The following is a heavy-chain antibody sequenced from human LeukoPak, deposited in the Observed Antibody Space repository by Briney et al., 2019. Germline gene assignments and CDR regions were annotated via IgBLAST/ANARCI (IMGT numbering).Heavy chain of an antibody. V-gene: IGHV4-59*02. J-gene: IGHJ1*01. D-gene: IGHD3-10*01. CDR1: GASVSSYY. CDR3: AMGFWYEECFQH. Sequence: PSETLSLTCTVSGASVSSYYWSWIRQPPGKGLEWIGHIYYSGSTNYNPSLKSRITISVDTSKNQFSLRLSSVTAADTAVYFCAMGFWYEECFQHWGQGSLVIVSS. CDR2: IYYSGST.